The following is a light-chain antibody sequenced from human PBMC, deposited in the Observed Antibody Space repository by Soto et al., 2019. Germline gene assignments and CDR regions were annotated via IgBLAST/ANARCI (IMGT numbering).Light chain of an antibody. CDR2: AAS. CDR3: LQDNTYPPT. Sequence: AIQMTQSPSSLSASVGDRVTITCRAGQDIKNDLGWYQQKPGKAPDLLIYAASTLQSGVPSRFSGSGSGTDFTLTINSLQPEDFATYYCLQDNTYPPTFGQGTKLEIK. CDR1: QDIKND. V-gene: IGKV1-6*02. J-gene: IGKJ2*01.